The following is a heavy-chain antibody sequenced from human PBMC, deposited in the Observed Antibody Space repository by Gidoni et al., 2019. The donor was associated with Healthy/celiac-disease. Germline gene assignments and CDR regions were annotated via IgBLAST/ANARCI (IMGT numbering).Heavy chain of an antibody. CDR3: ARDGGADCSGGSCYSLLNWFDP. D-gene: IGHD2-15*01. Sequence: EVQLVESGGGLVQPGGSLRLSCAASGFTFSSYSMNWVRQAPGKGLEWVSYISSSSSTIYYADSVKGRFTISRDNAKNSLYLQMNSLRDEDTAVYYCARDGGADCSGGSCYSLLNWFDPWGQGTLVTVSS. CDR1: GFTFSSYS. CDR2: ISSSSSTI. V-gene: IGHV3-48*02. J-gene: IGHJ5*02.